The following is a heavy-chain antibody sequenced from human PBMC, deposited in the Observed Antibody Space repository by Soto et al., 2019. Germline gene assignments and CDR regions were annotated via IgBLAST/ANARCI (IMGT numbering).Heavy chain of an antibody. V-gene: IGHV1-69*01. Sequence: QVQLVQSGAEVKKPGSSVKVSCKASGGTFSSYAISWVRQAPGQGLEWMGGIIPIFGTANYAQKFQGRVTITADESTSTAYMELSSLRSEDTAVYYWARGLYSSSWYYYYYGMDVWGQGTTVTVSS. D-gene: IGHD6-13*01. CDR2: IIPIFGTA. J-gene: IGHJ6*02. CDR1: GGTFSSYA. CDR3: ARGLYSSSWYYYYYGMDV.